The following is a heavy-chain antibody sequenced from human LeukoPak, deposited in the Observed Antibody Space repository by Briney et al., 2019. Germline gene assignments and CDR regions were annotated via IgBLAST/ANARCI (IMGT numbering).Heavy chain of an antibody. CDR1: GVSISSYY. J-gene: IGHJ4*02. Sequence: TSETLSLTCTVSGVSISSYYWSWIRQPAGKGLEWIGRIHTSGSTNYNPSLKSRVTMSVDTSKNQFSLKLSSVTAADTAVYYCARDQYYYDSSGYYSFDYWGQGTLVTVSS. D-gene: IGHD3-22*01. V-gene: IGHV4-4*07. CDR3: ARDQYYYDSSGYYSFDY. CDR2: IHTSGST.